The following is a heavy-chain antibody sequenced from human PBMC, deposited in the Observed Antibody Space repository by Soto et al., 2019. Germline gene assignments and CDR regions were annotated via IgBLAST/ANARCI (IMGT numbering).Heavy chain of an antibody. CDR2: IYYSGST. CDR1: GGSISSSSYY. V-gene: IGHV4-39*01. D-gene: IGHD3-16*01. J-gene: IGHJ6*02. Sequence: SETLSLTCTVSGGSISSSSYYWGWIRQPPGKGLEWIGSIYYSGSTYYNPSLKSRVTISVDTSKNQFSLKLSSVTAADTAVYYCARRGSGALNYYYYGMDVWGQGTTVT. CDR3: ARRGSGALNYYYYGMDV.